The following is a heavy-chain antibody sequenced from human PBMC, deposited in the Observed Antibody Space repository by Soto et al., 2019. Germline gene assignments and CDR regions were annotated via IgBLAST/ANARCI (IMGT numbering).Heavy chain of an antibody. D-gene: IGHD5-12*01. V-gene: IGHV4-30-4*01. Sequence: SETLSLTCTVSGGSISSGDYYWSWIRQPPGKGLEWIGYIYYSGSTYYNPSLKSRVTISVGTSKNQFSLKLSSVTAADTAVYYRARLIVATMRAPFGYWGQGTLVTVSS. CDR3: ARLIVATMRAPFGY. J-gene: IGHJ4*02. CDR1: GGSISSGDYY. CDR2: IYYSGST.